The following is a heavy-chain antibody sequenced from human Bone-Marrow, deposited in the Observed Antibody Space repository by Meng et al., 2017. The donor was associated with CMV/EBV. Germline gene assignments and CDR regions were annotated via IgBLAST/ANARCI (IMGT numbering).Heavy chain of an antibody. Sequence: GGSLRLSCAASGFTFSGSAMHWVRQASGKGLEWVGRIRSKANSYATAYAASVKGRFTISRDDSKNTAYLQMNSLKTDDTAVYHRRVVVPAATAPDSTYGMDVWGQGTTVTVSS. CDR3: RVVVPAATAPDSTYGMDV. CDR2: IRSKANSYAT. J-gene: IGHJ6*02. CDR1: GFTFSGSA. D-gene: IGHD2-2*01. V-gene: IGHV3-73*01.